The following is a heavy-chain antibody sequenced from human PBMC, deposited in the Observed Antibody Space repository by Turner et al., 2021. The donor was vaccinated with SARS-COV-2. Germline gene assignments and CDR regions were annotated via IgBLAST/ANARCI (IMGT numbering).Heavy chain of an antibody. CDR2: IYTSGTS. Sequence: QVQLQESGPGLVKPSETLSLTCPVSGCSISSYFWNWIRQPAGKGLEWMGRIYTSGTSNYNPSLKSRGTMSVDTSKNQFSLRLSYVTAADTAVYYCARDRVQLGPVGMDVWGQGTTVTVSS. D-gene: IGHD6-6*01. CDR3: ARDRVQLGPVGMDV. CDR1: GCSISSYF. V-gene: IGHV4-4*07. J-gene: IGHJ6*02.